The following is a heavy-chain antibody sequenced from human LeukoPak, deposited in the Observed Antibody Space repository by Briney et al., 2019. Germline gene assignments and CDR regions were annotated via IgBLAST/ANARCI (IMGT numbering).Heavy chain of an antibody. V-gene: IGHV1-8*01. D-gene: IGHD3-22*01. CDR3: ARNTYYYDNSAGTFDF. J-gene: IGHJ4*02. Sequence: ASVKVSCKTSGYPFRNYDINWVRQATGQGLEWMGWINPHSGKTGYAQKFQGRVTMTRDTSISTAYMELSGLRSDDTAVFYCARNTYYYDNSAGTFDFWGQGTLVTVSS. CDR2: INPHSGKT. CDR1: GYPFRNYD.